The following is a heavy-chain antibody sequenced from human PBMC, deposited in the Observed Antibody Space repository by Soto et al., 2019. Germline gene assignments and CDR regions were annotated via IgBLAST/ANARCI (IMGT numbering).Heavy chain of an antibody. CDR3: ARINRYCSGGSCYAGDY. V-gene: IGHV2-26*01. CDR2: IFSNDEK. CDR1: GFSLSNARMG. J-gene: IGHJ4*02. D-gene: IGHD2-15*01. Sequence: QVTLKASGPVLVKPTETLTLTCTVSGFSLSNARMGVSWIRQPPGKALEWLAHIFSNDEKSYSTSLKSRLTILKDTSKSQVVLTMTSMYPVDTATYYRARINRYCSGGSCYAGDYWGQGTLVTVSS.